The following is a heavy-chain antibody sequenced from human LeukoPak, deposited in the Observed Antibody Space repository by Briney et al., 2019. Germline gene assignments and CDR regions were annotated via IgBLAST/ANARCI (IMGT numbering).Heavy chain of an antibody. Sequence: SETLSLTCTVSGGSINTYSTYYWNWIRQSPGKGLEWIGYVYYTGSTNYNPSLKSRVTISVDTSKNQFYLKMTSVTAADTAMYYCASFYDSSGYYYDPIFDYWGQGTLVTVSS. CDR3: ASFYDSSGYYYDPIFDY. J-gene: IGHJ4*02. V-gene: IGHV4-61*01. CDR2: VYYTGST. D-gene: IGHD3-22*01. CDR1: GGSINTYSTYY.